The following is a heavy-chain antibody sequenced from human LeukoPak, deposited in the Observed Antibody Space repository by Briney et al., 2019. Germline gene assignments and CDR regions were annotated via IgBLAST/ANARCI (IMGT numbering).Heavy chain of an antibody. CDR3: GREVLGAHGGAD. CDR1: GFSLTTGEVG. CDR2: IYWDDDT. Sequence: SGPTLVDPTQTPTLTCTFSGFSLTTGEVGVGWIRQPPGKALEWLALIYWDDDTRYSPSLKSRLTITKDTSKNQVVLTMTNMDPVDTATYYCGREVLGAHGGADWGQGILVTVSS. D-gene: IGHD3-10*01. J-gene: IGHJ4*02. V-gene: IGHV2-5*02.